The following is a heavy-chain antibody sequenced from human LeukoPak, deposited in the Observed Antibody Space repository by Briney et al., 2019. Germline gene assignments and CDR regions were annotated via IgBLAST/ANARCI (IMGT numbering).Heavy chain of an antibody. J-gene: IGHJ4*02. Sequence: PSQTLSLTCTVSGGSISSGGYYWSWIRQHPGKGLEWIGYIYYSGSTYYNPSLKSRVTISVDTSKNQFSLQLSSVTAADTAVYYCARAARLTYYYDSSGYYHAGKNYFDYLGQGTLVTVSS. CDR1: GGSISSGGYY. D-gene: IGHD3-22*01. V-gene: IGHV4-31*03. CDR2: IYYSGST. CDR3: ARAARLTYYYDSSGYYHAGKNYFDY.